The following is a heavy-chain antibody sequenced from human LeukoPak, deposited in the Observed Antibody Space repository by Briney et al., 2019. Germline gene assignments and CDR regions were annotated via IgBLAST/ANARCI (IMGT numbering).Heavy chain of an antibody. CDR1: GYTLTELS. J-gene: IGHJ4*02. V-gene: IGHV1-24*01. CDR3: ATGGTYYYSNTSYHTFDY. D-gene: IGHD3-10*01. CDR2: FDPEDGET. Sequence: GASVTVSFTVSGYTLTELSIHWVRLAPGKGLEWMGGFDPEDGETIYAQKFQGRVRMTEDTSTDTANMELSSLRSEDTAVYYCATGGTYYYSNTSYHTFDYWGQGTLLTVSS.